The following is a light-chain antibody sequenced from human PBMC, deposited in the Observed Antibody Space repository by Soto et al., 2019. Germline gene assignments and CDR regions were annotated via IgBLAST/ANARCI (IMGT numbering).Light chain of an antibody. J-gene: IGLJ1*01. CDR2: EVS. Sequence: QSALTQPASVSGSPGQSITISCTGSSNDIGAYKYVSWYQKYPGKAPKLIIFEVSNRPSGVSNRFSGSKSGNTASLTIAGLQAEDEADYHCSSYTTGSTLYVFGGGTKVTVL. V-gene: IGLV2-14*01. CDR1: SNDIGAYKY. CDR3: SSYTTGSTLYV.